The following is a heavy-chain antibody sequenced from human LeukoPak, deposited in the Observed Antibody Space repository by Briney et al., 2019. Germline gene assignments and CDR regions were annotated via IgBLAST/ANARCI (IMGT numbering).Heavy chain of an antibody. CDR3: ARNENSGWGYFDY. J-gene: IGHJ4*02. V-gene: IGHV3-23*01. CDR1: GFFFDDYG. Sequence: GGSLRLSCAASGFFFDDYGMHWVRQVPGKGLEWVSVIGGSNGITFYVGSVKGRFTISRDNSKDTLYLQMNSLRAEDTAVYYCARNENSGWGYFDYWGQGTLVTVSS. CDR2: IGGSNGIT. D-gene: IGHD5-12*01.